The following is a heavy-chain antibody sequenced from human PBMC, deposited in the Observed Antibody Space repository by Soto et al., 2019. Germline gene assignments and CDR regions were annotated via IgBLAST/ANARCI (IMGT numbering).Heavy chain of an antibody. J-gene: IGHJ4*02. CDR2: IIPIFGTA. CDR3: ATGRDGYNYGVFDY. V-gene: IGHV1-69*12. D-gene: IGHD5-12*01. Sequence: QVQLVQSGAEVKKPGSSVKVSCKASGGTFSSYAISWVRQAPGQGLEWMGGIIPIFGTANYAQKFQGRVSITADESTSTASMELSSLSSEDTAVSYCATGRDGYNYGVFDYWGQGTLVTVSS. CDR1: GGTFSSYA.